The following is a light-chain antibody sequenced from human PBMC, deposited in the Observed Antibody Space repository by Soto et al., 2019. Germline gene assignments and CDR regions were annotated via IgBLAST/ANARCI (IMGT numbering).Light chain of an antibody. CDR2: GAS. V-gene: IGKV1-39*01. CDR3: QESQSFLWGT. CDR1: QYISSS. J-gene: IGKJ1*01. Sequence: DIQMTQSPSSLSASVGDRVTITCRTSQYISSSLNWYQQKPGKAPRVLIYGASSLHSGVPSRFSGGGSGTDFTLTISSLHPEEFATYDCQESQSFLWGTFGPGTRVDSK.